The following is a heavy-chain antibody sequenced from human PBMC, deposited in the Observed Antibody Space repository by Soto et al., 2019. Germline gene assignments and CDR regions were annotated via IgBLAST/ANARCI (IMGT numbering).Heavy chain of an antibody. J-gene: IGHJ6*02. CDR1: GGTLGSYA. CDR3: VPLQPSTIRGRPGMDV. Sequence: QVQLLQSGAEVRKPGSSVKVSCKASGGTLGSYAITWVRQAPGQGFEWMGGFIPIFGITNYAQRFEDRLTITAAESTSTVYMELSSLTYDDTAVYYCVPLQPSTIRGRPGMDVWGQGTTITVSS. CDR2: FIPIFGIT. V-gene: IGHV1-69*01. D-gene: IGHD4-4*01.